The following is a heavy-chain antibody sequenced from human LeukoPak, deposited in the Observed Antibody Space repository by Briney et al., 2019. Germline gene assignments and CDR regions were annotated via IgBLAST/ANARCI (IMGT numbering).Heavy chain of an antibody. Sequence: GGSLRLSCAASGFDFSTYSMHWVRQAPGKGLEWVSYISSSSTIIYYADSVKGRFTISRDNAKSSLYLQMNSLRAEDTAVYYCARVGSPIAAAGTVYWGQGTLVTVSS. CDR1: GFDFSTYS. J-gene: IGHJ4*02. D-gene: IGHD6-13*01. CDR2: ISSSSTII. V-gene: IGHV3-48*01. CDR3: ARVGSPIAAAGTVY.